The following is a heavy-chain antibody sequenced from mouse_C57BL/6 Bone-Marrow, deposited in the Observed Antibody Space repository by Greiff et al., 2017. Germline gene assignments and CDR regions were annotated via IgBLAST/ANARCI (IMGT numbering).Heavy chain of an antibody. D-gene: IGHD1-1*01. J-gene: IGHJ4*01. Sequence: QVHVKQSGAELARPGASVKLSCKASGYTFTSYGISWVKQRTGQGLEWIGEIYPRSGNTYYNEKFKGKAPLTADKSSSTAYMELRSLTSEDSAVYFCARGGVGATRYYAMDYWGQGTSVTVSS. CDR1: GYTFTSYG. CDR3: ARGGVGATRYYAMDY. CDR2: IYPRSGNT. V-gene: IGHV1-81*01.